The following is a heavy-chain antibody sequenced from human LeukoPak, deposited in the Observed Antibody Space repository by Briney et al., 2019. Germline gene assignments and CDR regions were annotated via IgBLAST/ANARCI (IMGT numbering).Heavy chain of an antibody. V-gene: IGHV3-48*01. CDR3: ARNYKYAFDN. Sequence: PGGSLRLSCAASGFTFSAYSMNWVRQAPGKGLEWISYIGISSGNTKYADSVKGRFTISGDKAKNSLYLQMNSLRVEDTAVYYCARNYKYAFDNWGQGNLGPVSS. CDR2: IGISSGNT. J-gene: IGHJ4*02. D-gene: IGHD5-24*01. CDR1: GFTFSAYS.